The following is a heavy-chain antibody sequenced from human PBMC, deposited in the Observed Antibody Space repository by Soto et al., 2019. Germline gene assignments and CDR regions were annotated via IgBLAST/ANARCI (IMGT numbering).Heavy chain of an antibody. CDR3: ARESEHYYDILTGYYFGLGRRNYMAV. D-gene: IGHD3-9*01. J-gene: IGHJ6*03. CDR2: ISSSSSYI. V-gene: IGHV3-21*01. Sequence: PGGSLRLSCAASGFTFSSYSMNWVRQAPGKGLEWVSSISSSSSYIYYADSVKGRFTISRDNTKNSLYLQMNRLRAEDTAVYYCARESEHYYDILTGYYFGLGRRNYMAVWGQGTTVTVSS. CDR1: GFTFSSYS.